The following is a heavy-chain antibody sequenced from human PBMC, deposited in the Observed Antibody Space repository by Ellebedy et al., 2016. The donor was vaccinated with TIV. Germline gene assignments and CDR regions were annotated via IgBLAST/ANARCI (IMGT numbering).Heavy chain of an antibody. CDR1: GGSISSAAYY. D-gene: IGHD5-12*01. CDR3: ARVATGD. V-gene: IGHV4-30-4*01. J-gene: IGHJ4*02. Sequence: SETLSLXCTVSGGSISSAAYYWTWIRQPPGKGLEWIGYIYHFGHSGSTYYKPSLKSRATISVDTSKNQFSLKLSSVTAADTAMYYCARVATGDWGQGTLVTVAS. CDR2: IYHFGHSGST.